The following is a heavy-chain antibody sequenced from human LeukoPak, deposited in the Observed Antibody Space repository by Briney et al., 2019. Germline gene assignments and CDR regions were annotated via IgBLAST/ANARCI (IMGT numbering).Heavy chain of an antibody. CDR3: ARPAVKWEPTARFGY. CDR2: INPNSGGT. Sequence: ASVKVSCKASGYTFTGYYMHWVRQAPGQGLEWMGWINPNSGGTNYAQKFQGRVTMTRDTSISTAYMELSRLRSDDTAVYYCARPAVKWEPTARFGYWGQGTLVTVSS. CDR1: GYTFTGYY. V-gene: IGHV1-2*02. J-gene: IGHJ4*02. D-gene: IGHD1-26*01.